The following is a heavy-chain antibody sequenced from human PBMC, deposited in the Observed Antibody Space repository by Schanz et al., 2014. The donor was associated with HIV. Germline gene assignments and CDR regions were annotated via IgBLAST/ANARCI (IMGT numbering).Heavy chain of an antibody. CDR3: AKAYSTSRPYSMDI. Sequence: EVQLVESGGGLVKPWGSLRLSCAASGFTVSSNYMSWVRQAPGKGLEWVSSISGSGGYIYYADSLKGRFTISRDDAKNSLYMQMNSLRGDDTALYYCAKAYSTSRPYSMDIWGQGTTVTVSS. CDR2: ISGSGGYI. CDR1: GFTVSSNY. J-gene: IGHJ6*02. D-gene: IGHD6-6*01. V-gene: IGHV3-21*04.